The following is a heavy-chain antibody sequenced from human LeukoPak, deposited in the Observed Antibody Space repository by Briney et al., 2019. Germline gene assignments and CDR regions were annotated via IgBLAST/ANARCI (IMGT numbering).Heavy chain of an antibody. V-gene: IGHV3-23*01. CDR2: ISGTGGST. J-gene: IGHJ4*02. Sequence: GGSLRLSCAASGFTFTNYAMSWVRQAPGKGPESVSVISGTGGSTYYADSVRGRFTISRDNSRNTLYLQMNSLRAEDTTVYYCAKGHSDYGTGFDLWGRGTLVTVSS. CDR3: AKGHSDYGTGFDL. CDR1: GFTFTNYA. D-gene: IGHD4-17*01.